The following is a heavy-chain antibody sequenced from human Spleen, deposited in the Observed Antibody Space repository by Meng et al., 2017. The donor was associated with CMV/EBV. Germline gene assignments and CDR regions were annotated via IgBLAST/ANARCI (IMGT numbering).Heavy chain of an antibody. V-gene: IGHV3-30-3*01. D-gene: IGHD3-9*01. CDR3: ARVGGLFDWPQDAFDI. Sequence: FTFSSYAMHWVRQAPGKGLEWVAVISYDGSNKYYADSVKGRFTISRDNSKNSLYLQINSLRVEDTAVYYCARVGGLFDWPQDAFDIWGQGTMVTVSS. CDR2: ISYDGSNK. CDR1: FTFSSYA. J-gene: IGHJ3*02.